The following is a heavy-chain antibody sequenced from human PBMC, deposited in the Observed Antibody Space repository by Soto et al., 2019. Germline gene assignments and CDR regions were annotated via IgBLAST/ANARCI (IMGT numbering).Heavy chain of an antibody. CDR2: ISAYNGNT. CDR1: GYTFTSYG. J-gene: IGHJ3*02. Sequence: GASVKVSFKASGYTFTSYGISWVRQAPGQGLEWMGCISAYNGNTNYAQKLQGRVTMTTDTSTSTAYMELRSLRSDDTAVYYCAREQAAYDAFDIWGQGTMVTVSS. V-gene: IGHV1-18*04. D-gene: IGHD6-25*01. CDR3: AREQAAYDAFDI.